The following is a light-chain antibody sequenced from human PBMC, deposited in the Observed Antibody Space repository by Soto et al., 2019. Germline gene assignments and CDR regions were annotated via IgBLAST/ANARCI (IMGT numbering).Light chain of an antibody. V-gene: IGLV1-40*01. J-gene: IGLJ1*01. CDR2: GNS. Sequence: LTQPPSVSGAPGQRVTISCTGSSSNIGAGYDVHWYQQLPGTAPKLLIYGNSNRPSGVPDRFSGSKSGTSASLAITGLQAEDEADYYCQSSDSSLNVFGTGTKVTVL. CDR3: QSSDSSLNV. CDR1: SSNIGAGYD.